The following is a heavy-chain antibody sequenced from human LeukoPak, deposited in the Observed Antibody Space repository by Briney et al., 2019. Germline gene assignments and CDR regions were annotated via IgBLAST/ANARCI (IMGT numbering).Heavy chain of an antibody. D-gene: IGHD7-27*01. J-gene: IGHJ4*02. CDR3: ARLTSGD. CDR2: IDWDDNK. V-gene: IGHV2-70*04. CDR1: GFSLTTRGMR. Sequence: SGPTLVNPTQTLTRTCTFSGFSLTTRGMRVSWIRQPPGKALEWLARIDWDDNKFYSASLKTRLTISKDTSKNQVVLTVTNMDPVDTATYYCARLTSGDWGQGTLVTVSS.